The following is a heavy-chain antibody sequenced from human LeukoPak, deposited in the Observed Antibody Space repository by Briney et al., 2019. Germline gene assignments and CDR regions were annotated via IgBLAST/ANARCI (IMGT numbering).Heavy chain of an antibody. CDR2: IRYDGSNK. J-gene: IGHJ4*02. Sequence: GGSLRLSCAASGFTFSSYGMHWVRQAPGKGLEWVAFIRYDGSNKYYADSVKGRFTISRDNSKNTLYLQMNSLRAEDTAVYYCAKDPRAYQLLSCFDYWGQGTLVTVSS. V-gene: IGHV3-30*02. CDR3: AKDPRAYQLLSCFDY. D-gene: IGHD2-2*01. CDR1: GFTFSSYG.